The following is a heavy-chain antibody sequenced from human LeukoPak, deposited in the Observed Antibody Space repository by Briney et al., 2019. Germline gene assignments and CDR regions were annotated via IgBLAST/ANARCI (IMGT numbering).Heavy chain of an antibody. V-gene: IGHV3-53*01. D-gene: IGHD3-22*01. J-gene: IGHJ4*02. Sequence: GGSLRLSCAASGFTVSSNHMSWVRQAPGKGLEWVSVIYSGGSTYYADSVKGRFTISRDNSKNTLYLQMNSLRAEDTAVYYCARNTYYYDSRGYYYFGYWGQGTLVTVSS. CDR1: GFTVSSNH. CDR2: IYSGGST. CDR3: ARNTYYYDSRGYYYFGY.